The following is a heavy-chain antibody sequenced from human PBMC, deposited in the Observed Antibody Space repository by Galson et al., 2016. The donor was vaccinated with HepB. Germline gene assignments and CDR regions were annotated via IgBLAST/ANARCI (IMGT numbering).Heavy chain of an antibody. Sequence: ETLSLPCTVPGASIVSAHWCSWVRQPPGKGLEWIGEIDHSETTHYNPSLESRVSISVDNSKNQFSLELSSVTAADTAVYYCASEDYSFRYWGQGTLVTVSS. CDR2: IDHSETT. CDR1: GASIVSAHW. D-gene: IGHD3-10*01. V-gene: IGHV4-4*02. J-gene: IGHJ4*02. CDR3: ASEDYSFRY.